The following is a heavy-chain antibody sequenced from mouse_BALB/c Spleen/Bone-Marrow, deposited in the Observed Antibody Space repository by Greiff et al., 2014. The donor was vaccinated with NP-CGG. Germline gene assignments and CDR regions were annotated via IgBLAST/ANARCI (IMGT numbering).Heavy chain of an antibody. CDR3: ARPFGDYFAY. CDR1: GYTFSSYV. V-gene: IGHV1-14*01. CDR2: NDPDNDYS. Sequence: EVQLQQSGPELVKPGASVKMSCKASGYTFSSYVLHWVKQKPGQGLERIGYNDPDNDYSKYNEKFRGKATLTSDKSSSTAYMELSALTSDDSAVYHCARPFGDYFAYWGQGTLVTVSA. D-gene: IGHD2-13*01. J-gene: IGHJ3*01.